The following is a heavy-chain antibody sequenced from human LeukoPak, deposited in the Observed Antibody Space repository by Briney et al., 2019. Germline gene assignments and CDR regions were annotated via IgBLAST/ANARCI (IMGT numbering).Heavy chain of an antibody. CDR1: GGSISTSSYY. CDR3: ARGGQSPNDF. Sequence: SETLSLTCTVSGGSISTSSYYWGWVRQPPGKGLEWIGNIFYSGSTYYSPSLKSRVTISLDTSRNQFSLKLNSVTAADTAVYYCARGGQSPNDFWGQGTLVTVSS. V-gene: IGHV4-39*07. CDR2: IFYSGST. J-gene: IGHJ4*02.